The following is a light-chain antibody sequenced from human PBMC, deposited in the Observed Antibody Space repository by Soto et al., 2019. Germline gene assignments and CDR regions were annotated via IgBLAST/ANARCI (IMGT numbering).Light chain of an antibody. CDR2: GNS. CDR1: SSNIGAGYD. V-gene: IGLV1-40*01. J-gene: IGLJ3*02. CDR3: KSYDSRLSGWV. Sequence: QSVLTQQPSVSGAPGQGVTISCTGSSSNIGAGYDVHWYQQLPGTAPKLLIYGNSNRPSGVPDRFSGSKSGTSASLAITGLQAEDEADYYCKSYDSRLSGWVFGGGTKLTVL.